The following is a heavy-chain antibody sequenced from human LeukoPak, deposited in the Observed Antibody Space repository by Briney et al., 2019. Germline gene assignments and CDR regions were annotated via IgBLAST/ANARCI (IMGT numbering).Heavy chain of an antibody. D-gene: IGHD4-11*01. J-gene: IGHJ5*02. CDR3: ARDSNYERGYNWFDP. CDR1: GGTFSSYA. V-gene: IGHV1-69*05. CDR2: IIPIFGTA. Sequence: SVKVSCKASGGTFSSYAISWVRQAPGQGLEWMGGIIPIFGTANYAQKFQGRVTITTDESTSTAYVELSSLRSEDTAVYYCARDSNYERGYNWFDPWGQGTLVTVSS.